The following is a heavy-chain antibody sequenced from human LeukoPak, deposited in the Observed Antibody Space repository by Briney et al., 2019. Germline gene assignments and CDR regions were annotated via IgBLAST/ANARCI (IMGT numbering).Heavy chain of an antibody. J-gene: IGHJ3*01. V-gene: IGHV1-8*01. CDR1: GYTFTSYD. Sequence: GASVKVSCKASGYTFTSYDINWVRQATGQGLEWMGWMNPNSGNTGYAQKFQGRVTMTRNTSISTAYMELSSLRSEDTAVYYCARRALGYCSGGSCITSWGQGTMVTVPS. D-gene: IGHD2-15*01. CDR2: MNPNSGNT. CDR3: ARRALGYCSGGSCITS.